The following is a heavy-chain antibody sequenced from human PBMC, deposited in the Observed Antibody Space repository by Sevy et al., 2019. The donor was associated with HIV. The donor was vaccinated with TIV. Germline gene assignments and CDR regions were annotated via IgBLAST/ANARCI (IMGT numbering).Heavy chain of an antibody. CDR1: GGSIGRYY. J-gene: IGHJ3*02. CDR2: IYYDGST. D-gene: IGHD3-22*01. Sequence: SETLSLTCTVSGGSIGRYYWSWIRQSPGRGLEWIGYIYYDGSTDYNSSLKSRVPISLDTSKNQFSLSLNSVTAADTAVYYCARDAGNYHDSSNYYYVYAFDIWGQGTLVTVSS. CDR3: ARDAGNYHDSSNYYYVYAFDI. V-gene: IGHV4-59*01.